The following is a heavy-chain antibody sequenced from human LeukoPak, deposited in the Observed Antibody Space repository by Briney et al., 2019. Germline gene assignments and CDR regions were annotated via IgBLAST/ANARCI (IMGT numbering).Heavy chain of an antibody. Sequence: SETLSLTCTVSGGSISTYYWSWIRQPPGKGLEWIGYIYNTGRTNYRTNYHLTLKSRITRSIAKPKKQFPMTLTTVTAADTAVYYCARADLRLQPLDSWGQGTLVTVSS. CDR3: ARADLRLQPLDS. CDR2: IYNTGRT. CDR1: GGSISTYY. V-gene: IGHV4-59*01. D-gene: IGHD4-11*01. J-gene: IGHJ5*01.